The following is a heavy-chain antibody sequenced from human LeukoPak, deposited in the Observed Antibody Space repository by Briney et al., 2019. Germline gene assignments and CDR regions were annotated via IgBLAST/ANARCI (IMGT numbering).Heavy chain of an antibody. CDR2: IYYSGST. D-gene: IGHD3-22*01. V-gene: IGHV4-59*12. Sequence: SETLSLTCTVSGGSISSYYWSWIRQPPGKGLEWIGYIYYSGSTNYNPSLKSRVTISVDRSKNQFSLKLSSVTAADTAVYYCARAGYYYDSSGSFDYWGQGTLVTVSS. J-gene: IGHJ4*02. CDR1: GGSISSYY. CDR3: ARAGYYYDSSGSFDY.